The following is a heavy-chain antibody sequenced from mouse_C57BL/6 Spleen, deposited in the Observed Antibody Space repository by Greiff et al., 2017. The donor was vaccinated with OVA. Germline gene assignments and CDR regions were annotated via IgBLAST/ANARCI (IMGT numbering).Heavy chain of an antibody. V-gene: IGHV2-9-1*01. CDR1: GFSLTSYA. CDR2: IWTGGGT. D-gene: IGHD2-4*01. Sequence: VKLMESGPGLVAPSQSLSITCTVSGFSLTSYAISWVRQPPGQGLEWLGVIWTGGGTTYNSALKSRLIISKDKFNSQVYLKMNSMQLDDTARYYCARNDYDDGVNYWYFDVWGTGTTVTVSS. CDR3: ARNDYDDGVNYWYFDV. J-gene: IGHJ1*03.